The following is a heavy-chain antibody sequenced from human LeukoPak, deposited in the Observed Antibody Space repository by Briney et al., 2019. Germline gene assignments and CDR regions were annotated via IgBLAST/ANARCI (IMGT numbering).Heavy chain of an antibody. Sequence: GGSLRLSCAASGFTFSSYGMHWVRQAPGKGLEWVAFIRYDGSNKYYADSVKGRFTISRDNSKNSLYLQMNSLRAEDSAVYYCAKDSQLNVRNYYYYYYMDVWGKGTTVTVSS. J-gene: IGHJ6*03. CDR2: IRYDGSNK. D-gene: IGHD1-1*01. V-gene: IGHV3-30*02. CDR3: AKDSQLNVRNYYYYYYMDV. CDR1: GFTFSSYG.